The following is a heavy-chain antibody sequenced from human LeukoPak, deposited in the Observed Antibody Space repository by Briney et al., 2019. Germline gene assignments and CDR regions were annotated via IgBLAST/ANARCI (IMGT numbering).Heavy chain of an antibody. D-gene: IGHD3-22*01. Sequence: GGSLRLSCAASEFTFSSYAMSWVRQAPGKGLEWVSSISGSGGSTNYADSVKGRFTISRDNSKNTLYLQMNSLRAEDTAVYYCAKDSSYYSYYFDYWGQGTLVTVSS. J-gene: IGHJ4*02. CDR2: ISGSGGST. V-gene: IGHV3-23*01. CDR3: AKDSSYYSYYFDY. CDR1: EFTFSSYA.